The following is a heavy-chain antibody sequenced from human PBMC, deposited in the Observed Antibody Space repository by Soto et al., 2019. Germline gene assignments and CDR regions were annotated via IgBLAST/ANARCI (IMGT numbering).Heavy chain of an antibody. V-gene: IGHV3-23*01. CDR1: TFTFSSYV. J-gene: IGHJ4*02. D-gene: IGHD2-2*01. CDR3: AKNLDQAGY. CDR2: ISVSGGNT. Sequence: PGGSLRLSCAASTFTFSSYVMAWVRQAPGKGLEWVSTISVSGGNTYYADSVKGRFTISRDNSKSTLYLQMNSLRAEDTAVYYCAKNLDQAGYWGQGTLVTVSS.